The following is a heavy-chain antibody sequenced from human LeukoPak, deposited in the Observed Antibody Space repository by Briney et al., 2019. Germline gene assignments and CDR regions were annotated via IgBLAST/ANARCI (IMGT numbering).Heavy chain of an antibody. J-gene: IGHJ4*02. Sequence: AGGSLRLSCSGSGFTFSTSVMHWVRQAPGRGLEYVSAISSSGGTTYYTDSVRDRFTTSRDNSKNTLYLQMSSLRAEDTAVYFCARVTSRFYDFWGQGTLVTVSS. V-gene: IGHV3-64D*09. CDR2: ISSSGGTT. CDR3: ARVTSRFYDF. D-gene: IGHD2-21*02. CDR1: GFTFSTSV.